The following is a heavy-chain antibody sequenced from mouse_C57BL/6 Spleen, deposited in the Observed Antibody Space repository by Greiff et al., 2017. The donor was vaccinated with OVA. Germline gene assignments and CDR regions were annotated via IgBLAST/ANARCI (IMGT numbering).Heavy chain of an antibody. J-gene: IGHJ1*03. D-gene: IGHD1-1*01. Sequence: VQLQQSGPELVKPGASVKISCKASGYSFTDYNMNWVKQSNGKSLEWIGVINPNYGTTSYNQKCKGKATLTVDQSSSTAYMQRNSLTSEDSAVYDRERGGSSDGYVDGGGTGTTGTVSS. CDR3: ERGGSSDGYVDG. V-gene: IGHV1-39*01. CDR1: GYSFTDYN. CDR2: INPNYGTT.